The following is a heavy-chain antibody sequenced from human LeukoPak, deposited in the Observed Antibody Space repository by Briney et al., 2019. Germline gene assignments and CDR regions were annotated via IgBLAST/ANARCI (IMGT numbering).Heavy chain of an antibody. CDR2: ISGSGGST. D-gene: IGHD3-22*01. V-gene: IGHV3-23*01. J-gene: IGHJ4*02. CDR1: GFTFSSYA. Sequence: GGSLRLSCAASGFTFSSYAMSWVRQAPGKGLEWVSAISGSGGSTYYADSVKGRFTISRDNSKNTLYLQMNSLRAEDTAAYYCAKDRAYYYDSSGYSLNWGQGTLVTVSS. CDR3: AKDRAYYYDSSGYSLN.